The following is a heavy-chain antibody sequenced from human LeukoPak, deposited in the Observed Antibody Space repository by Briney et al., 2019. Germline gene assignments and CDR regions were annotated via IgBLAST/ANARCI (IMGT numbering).Heavy chain of an antibody. CDR1: GYTFTGYY. CDR3: ARWPSKTPSKAFDY. CDR2: INPNSGGT. V-gene: IGHV1-2*02. Sequence: ASVKVSCKASGYTFTGYYMHWVRQAPGQGLEWMGWINPNSGGTNYAHKFQGRVTMTRDTSISTAYMELSRLRSDDTAVYYCARWPSKTPSKAFDYWGQGTLVTVSS. J-gene: IGHJ4*02.